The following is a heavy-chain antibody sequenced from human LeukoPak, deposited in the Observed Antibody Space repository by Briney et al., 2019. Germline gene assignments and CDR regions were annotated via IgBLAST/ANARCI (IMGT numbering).Heavy chain of an antibody. Sequence: PGGSLRLSCAASGFTFSSYAMSWVRQAPGKGLEWVSATSGSGGSTYYADSVKGRFTISRDNSKNTLYLQMNSLRAEDTAVYYCAKGYRSSWYYFDCWGQGTLVTVSS. CDR1: GFTFSSYA. CDR2: TSGSGGST. D-gene: IGHD6-13*01. J-gene: IGHJ4*02. CDR3: AKGYRSSWYYFDC. V-gene: IGHV3-23*01.